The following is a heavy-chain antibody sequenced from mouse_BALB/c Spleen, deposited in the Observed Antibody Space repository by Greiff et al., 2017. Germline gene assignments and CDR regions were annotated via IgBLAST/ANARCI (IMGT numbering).Heavy chain of an antibody. J-gene: IGHJ2*01. CDR3: VREDYYFDD. Sequence: VQLQQSGPGLVAPSQSLSITCTVSGFSLTSYDISWIRQPPGKGLEWLGVIWTGGGTNYNSAFMSRLSISKDNSKSQVFLKMNSLQTDDTAIYYCVREDYYFDDWGQGTTLTVSS. CDR2: IWTGGGT. V-gene: IGHV2-9-2*01. CDR1: GFSLTSYD.